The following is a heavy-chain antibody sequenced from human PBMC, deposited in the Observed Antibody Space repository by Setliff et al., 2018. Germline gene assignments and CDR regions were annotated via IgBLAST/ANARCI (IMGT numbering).Heavy chain of an antibody. V-gene: IGHV3-48*01. D-gene: IGHD3-10*01. J-gene: IGHJ4*02. CDR1: GFTFSSYN. Sequence: LRLSCAASGFTFSSYNMDWVRQAPGKGLEWVSYINSRSSTIFYADSVKGRFTISRDNAKNSLYLQMNGLRVEDTAVYYCAKAPSVRGVIWAFDYWGQGTLVTVSS. CDR3: AKAPSVRGVIWAFDY. CDR2: INSRSSTI.